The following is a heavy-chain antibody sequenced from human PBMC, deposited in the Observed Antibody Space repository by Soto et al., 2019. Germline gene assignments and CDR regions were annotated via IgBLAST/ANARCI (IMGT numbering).Heavy chain of an antibody. J-gene: IGHJ4*02. V-gene: IGHV4-59*01. Sequence: SETLSLTCAVPGVTISTYYWSWIRQPPGKGLEWIGYNYHSGTTNYNPSLKSRVTISVDTSKNQFSLRLTSVTAADTAIYYCVTEAYIGYEHAIDHWGQGTLVTVSS. D-gene: IGHD5-12*01. CDR1: GVTISTYY. CDR2: NYHSGTT. CDR3: VTEAYIGYEHAIDH.